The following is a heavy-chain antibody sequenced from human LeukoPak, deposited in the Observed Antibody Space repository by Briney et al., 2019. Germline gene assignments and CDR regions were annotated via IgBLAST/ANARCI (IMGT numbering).Heavy chain of an antibody. Sequence: GGSLRLSCAASGFTFSSYGMHRVRQAPGKGLEWVAVIWYDGSSQFYADSVKGRFTISRDNSKNTLYLQMNSLRAEDTAVYYCARAGGSWYYFDYWGQGTLVTVSS. J-gene: IGHJ4*02. CDR1: GFTFSSYG. D-gene: IGHD6-13*01. CDR3: ARAGGSWYYFDY. V-gene: IGHV3-33*01. CDR2: IWYDGSSQ.